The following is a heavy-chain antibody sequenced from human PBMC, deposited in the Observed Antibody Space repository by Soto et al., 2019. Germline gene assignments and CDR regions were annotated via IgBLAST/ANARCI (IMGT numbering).Heavy chain of an antibody. Sequence: QLQLQESGPGLVKPSETLSLTCSVSGGSIDSIDFYWVWIRQPPGEGLEWIGSTYYRWDTFYNWSLRSRVTLSVDTSKNQFSLSLSSVTAADTAVYYCARHGHWAPFDDWGQGTLVTVSS. CDR1: GGSIDSIDFY. CDR2: TYYRWDT. D-gene: IGHD3-16*01. V-gene: IGHV4-39*01. CDR3: ARHGHWAPFDD. J-gene: IGHJ4*02.